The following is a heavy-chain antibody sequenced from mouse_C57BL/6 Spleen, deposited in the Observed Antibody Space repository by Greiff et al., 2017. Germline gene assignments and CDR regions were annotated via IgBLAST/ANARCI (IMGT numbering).Heavy chain of an antibody. V-gene: IGHV1-15*01. CDR1: GYTFTDYE. CDR3: TREGDDGSWFAY. CDR2: IDPETGGT. D-gene: IGHD2-3*01. Sequence: QVQLQQSGAELVRPGASVTLSCKASGYTFTDYEMHWVKQTPVHGLEWIGAIDPETGGTAYNQKFKGKAILTADKSSSTAYMELRSLTSEDSAVYYCTREGDDGSWFAYWGQGTLVTVSA. J-gene: IGHJ3*01.